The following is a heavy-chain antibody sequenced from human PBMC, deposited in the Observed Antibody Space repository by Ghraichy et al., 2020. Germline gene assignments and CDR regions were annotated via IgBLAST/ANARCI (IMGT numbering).Heavy chain of an antibody. V-gene: IGHV3-7*04. Sequence: GESLNISCAASDFIFTSYWMTWIRQAPGKGLEWVAYIKPDGSEKFYADSVKGRFTISRDNARNSVSLQMHSLRPQDTALYYCARGSSAHEYWGQGVLVTVSS. J-gene: IGHJ4*02. CDR3: ARGSSAHEY. CDR2: IKPDGSEK. D-gene: IGHD3-22*01. CDR1: DFIFTSYW.